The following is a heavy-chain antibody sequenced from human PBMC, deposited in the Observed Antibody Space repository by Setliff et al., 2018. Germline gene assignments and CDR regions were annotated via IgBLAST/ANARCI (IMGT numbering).Heavy chain of an antibody. CDR2: ISNDAHTI. Sequence: PGRSLRLSCAASGFSFSDYYMMWIRQAPGKGLEWVSYISNDAHTIHYADSMKGRLNISRDNSKNSVFRQMNSLRVENTAVYYCARVHYETSTYSPTLFDHWGQGALVTVSS. CDR3: ARVHYETSTYSPTLFDH. V-gene: IGHV3-11*01. CDR1: GFSFSDYY. D-gene: IGHD3-22*01. J-gene: IGHJ4*02.